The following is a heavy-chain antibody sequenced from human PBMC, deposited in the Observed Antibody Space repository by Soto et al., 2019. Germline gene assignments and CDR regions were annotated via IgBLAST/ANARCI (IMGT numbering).Heavy chain of an antibody. CDR1: GFTVSTYG. Sequence: PGGSLRLSCAVSGFTVSTYGMHWVRQAPGKGLEWVAVISRDGGTKYYADSVKGRFTISREKAKNSLYLQMNSLSAGDTAVYYCARELHGGSYGMDVWGQGTTVTVSS. CDR3: ARELHGGSYGMDV. CDR2: ISRDGGTK. J-gene: IGHJ6*02. V-gene: IGHV3-30*03.